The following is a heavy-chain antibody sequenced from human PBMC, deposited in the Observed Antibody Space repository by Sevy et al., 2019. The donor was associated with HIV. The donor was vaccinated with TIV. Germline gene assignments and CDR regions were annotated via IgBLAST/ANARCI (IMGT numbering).Heavy chain of an antibody. V-gene: IGHV1-2*02. CDR2: INPNSGGT. CDR3: ARGVGWDNWNYWRNWFDP. D-gene: IGHD1-7*01. CDR1: GYTFTGYY. Sequence: ASVKVSCKASGYTFTGYYMHWVRQAPGQGLEWMGWINPNSGGTNYAQKFQGRVTMTRDTSISTAYKGLSRLRSDDTAVYYCARGVGWDNWNYWRNWFDPWGQGTLVTVSS. J-gene: IGHJ5*02.